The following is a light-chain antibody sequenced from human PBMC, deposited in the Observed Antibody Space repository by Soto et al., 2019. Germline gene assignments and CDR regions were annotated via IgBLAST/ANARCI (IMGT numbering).Light chain of an antibody. J-gene: IGKJ1*01. CDR2: SAS. V-gene: IGKV1-39*01. CDR1: QSGSAF. CDR3: QQTYSPPGT. Sequence: DIQMTQSPSSLSASVGDRVTITCRASQSGSAFLNWYRHKPGKAPELLIFSASSLQPGVPSRFSGRGSGTAFTLTIASLQPEDFATYDCQQTYSPPGTFGQGTKVEIK.